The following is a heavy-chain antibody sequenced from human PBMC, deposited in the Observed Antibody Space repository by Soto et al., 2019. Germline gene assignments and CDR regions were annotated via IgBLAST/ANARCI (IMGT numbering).Heavy chain of an antibody. CDR1: GFTFSSYA. J-gene: IGHJ4*02. CDR2: ISGSGGST. CDR3: AKLRITMVRGVMDHFDY. D-gene: IGHD3-10*01. Sequence: GGSLRLSCAASGFTFSSYAMSWVCQAPGKGLEWVSAISGSGGSTYYADSVKGRFTISRDNSKNTLYLQMNSLRAEDTAVYYCAKLRITMVRGVMDHFDYWGQGTLVTVSS. V-gene: IGHV3-23*01.